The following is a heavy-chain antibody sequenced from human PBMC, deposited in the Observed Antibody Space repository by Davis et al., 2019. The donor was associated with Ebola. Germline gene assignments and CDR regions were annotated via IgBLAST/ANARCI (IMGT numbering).Heavy chain of an antibody. Sequence: PGGSLRLSCAASGFTFSRYWMSWVRQAPGKGLEWVAYINQDGSEKHYVDSVKGRFTISRDNAKNSVYLQMNSLRADDTAVYYCARDPRWHSTSGSRLDYWSQGTLVTVSS. D-gene: IGHD2-2*01. CDR3: ARDPRWHSTSGSRLDY. J-gene: IGHJ4*02. CDR2: INQDGSEK. V-gene: IGHV3-7*03. CDR1: GFTFSRYW.